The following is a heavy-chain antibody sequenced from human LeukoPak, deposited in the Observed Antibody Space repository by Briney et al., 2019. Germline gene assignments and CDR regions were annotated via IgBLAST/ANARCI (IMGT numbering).Heavy chain of an antibody. CDR3: AREKGWIQLWPARGDYYYYMDV. J-gene: IGHJ6*03. D-gene: IGHD5-18*01. Sequence: SETLSLTCTVSGYSISSGYYWSWIRQPPGKGLEWIGEINHSGSTNYNPSLKSRVTISVDTSKNQFSLKLSSVTAADTAVYYCAREKGWIQLWPARGDYYYYMDVWGKGTTVTVSS. CDR1: GYSISSGYY. V-gene: IGHV4-38-2*02. CDR2: INHSGST.